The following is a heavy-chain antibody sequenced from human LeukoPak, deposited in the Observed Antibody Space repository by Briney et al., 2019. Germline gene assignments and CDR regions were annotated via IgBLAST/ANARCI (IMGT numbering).Heavy chain of an antibody. V-gene: IGHV3-7*03. J-gene: IGHJ6*02. CDR2: IKQDGSEK. CDR1: GFTFDSFW. Sequence: PGVSLRLSCVASGFTFDSFWMNWIRQAPGKGLEWVDNIKQDGSEKSYVDSVKGRFTISRDNAKNSVYLQMNSLRAEDTAVYYCARGMDVRGQGTTVTVSS. CDR3: ARGMDV.